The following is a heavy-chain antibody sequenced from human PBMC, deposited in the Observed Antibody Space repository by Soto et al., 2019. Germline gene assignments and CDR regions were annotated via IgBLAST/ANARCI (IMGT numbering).Heavy chain of an antibody. D-gene: IGHD4-17*01. CDR1: GDSVNNNRYY. CDR2: VYLSGTT. CDR3: ARHYTVTTEHDF. V-gene: IGHV4-39*01. J-gene: IGHJ4*02. Sequence: PSETLSLTCTVSGDSVNNNRYYWGWVRQSPGKGLEWIGSVYLSGTTVYNPCLKSRVTISIDTSISRFSLGMTSVTAADTAVYYCARHYTVTTEHDFWGQGIQVTVSS.